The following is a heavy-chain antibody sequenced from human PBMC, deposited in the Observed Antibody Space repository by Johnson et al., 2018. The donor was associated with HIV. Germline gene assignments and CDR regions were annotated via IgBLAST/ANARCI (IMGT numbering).Heavy chain of an antibody. CDR1: GFTFSNAW. J-gene: IGHJ3*02. Sequence: VQLVESGGGSVKSGGSLRVSCAASGFTFSNAWMSWVRQAPGKGLEWVGRVKSKNDGGTIDYAAAVKGRFIISRDDSKNTLYLQMNGLKTEDTAVYYCTTMSALWFGDLHVFGDGFDIWGQGTMVTVSS. D-gene: IGHD3-10*01. V-gene: IGHV3-15*01. CDR3: TTMSALWFGDLHVFGDGFDI. CDR2: VKSKNDGGTI.